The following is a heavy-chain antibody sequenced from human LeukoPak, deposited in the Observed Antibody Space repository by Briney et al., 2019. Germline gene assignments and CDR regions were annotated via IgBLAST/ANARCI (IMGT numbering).Heavy chain of an antibody. V-gene: IGHV1-8*02. CDR2: MNPNSGNT. CDR3: ARGRYGDSRDHSYNWFDP. J-gene: IGHJ5*02. CDR1: GYTFTSYG. Sequence: ASVKVSCKASGYTFTSYGINWVRQATGQGLEWMGWMNPNSGNTGYAQKFQGRVTMTRNTSISTAYMELSSLRSEDTAVYYCARGRYGDSRDHSYNWFDPWGQGTLVTVSS. D-gene: IGHD4-17*01.